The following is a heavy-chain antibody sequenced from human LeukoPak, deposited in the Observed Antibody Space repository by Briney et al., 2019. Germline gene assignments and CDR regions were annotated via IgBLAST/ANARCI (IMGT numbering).Heavy chain of an antibody. CDR1: GFTFSSYS. D-gene: IGHD1-14*01. CDR2: ISTSSSYI. CDR3: ARGTLNIPGQHGAFDY. Sequence: GGSLRLSCAASGFTFSSYSMNLVRQAPGKGLEWVSSISTSSSYIYYADSLKGRFTISRDNARNSLYLQMNSLRAEDTAVYYCARGTLNIPGQHGAFDYWGQGTLVTVSS. J-gene: IGHJ4*02. V-gene: IGHV3-21*01.